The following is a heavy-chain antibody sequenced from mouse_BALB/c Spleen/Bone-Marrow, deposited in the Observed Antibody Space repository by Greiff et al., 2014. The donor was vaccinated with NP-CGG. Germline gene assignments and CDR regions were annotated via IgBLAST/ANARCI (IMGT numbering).Heavy chain of an antibody. J-gene: IGHJ2*01. Sequence: EVQLVESGPSLVKPSQTLSLTCSVTGDSITSGYWNWVRKFPGNKLEYMGYISYSGSTYHNPSLKSRISITRDTSKNQYYLQMNSVTTEDTATYYCARYKGYYDHDGDYFDYWGQGTTLTVSS. D-gene: IGHD2-4*01. CDR3: ARYKGYYDHDGDYFDY. V-gene: IGHV3-8*02. CDR2: ISYSGST. CDR1: GDSITSGY.